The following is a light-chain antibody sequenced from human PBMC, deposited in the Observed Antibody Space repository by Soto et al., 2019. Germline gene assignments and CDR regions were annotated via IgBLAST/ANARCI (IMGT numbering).Light chain of an antibody. V-gene: IGLV2-14*01. CDR3: SSYTTSYTQV. Sequence: QSALTQPASVSGSPGQSITISCTGTSSDVGGYNYVSWYQHHPGKVPKLMIYEVSNRPSGISNRFSCSKSGNTASLTISGLQSEDEADYYCSSYTTSYTQVFGGGTKLTVL. CDR1: SSDVGGYNY. CDR2: EVS. J-gene: IGLJ2*01.